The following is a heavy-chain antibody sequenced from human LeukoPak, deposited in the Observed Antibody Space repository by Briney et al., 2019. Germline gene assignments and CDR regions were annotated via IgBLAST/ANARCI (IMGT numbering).Heavy chain of an antibody. D-gene: IGHD1-26*01. J-gene: IGHJ6*03. CDR1: GFTFSSYG. Sequence: GGSLRLSCAASGFTFSSYGMHWVRQAPGKGLEWVAFIRYDGSNKYYADSVRGRFTISRDNSKNTLYLQMNSLRAEDTAVYYCAKIFVWESYYYYYMDVSGKGTTVTVSS. CDR3: AKIFVWESYYYYYMDV. V-gene: IGHV3-30*02. CDR2: IRYDGSNK.